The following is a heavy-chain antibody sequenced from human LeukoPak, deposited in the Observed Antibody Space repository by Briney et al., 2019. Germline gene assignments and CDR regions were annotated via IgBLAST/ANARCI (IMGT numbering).Heavy chain of an antibody. Sequence: PGGSLRLSCAASGFTFSSYAMSWVRQAPGKGLEWVSAISGSGGSTYYADSVKGRFTISRDNSRNTLYLQMNSLRAEDTAIYYCARGYSSSWVLFDYWGQGTLVTVSS. D-gene: IGHD6-13*01. J-gene: IGHJ4*02. CDR3: ARGYSSSWVLFDY. CDR2: ISGSGGST. CDR1: GFTFSSYA. V-gene: IGHV3-23*01.